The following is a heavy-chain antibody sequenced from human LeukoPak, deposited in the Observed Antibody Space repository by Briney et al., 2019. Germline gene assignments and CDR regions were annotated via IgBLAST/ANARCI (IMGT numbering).Heavy chain of an antibody. CDR2: IRYDGSNK. D-gene: IGHD3-22*01. CDR3: ARESPYYYDSSDYSGKPDC. CDR1: GFTFSSYG. J-gene: IGHJ4*02. Sequence: GGSLRLSCAASGFTFSSYGMHWVRQAPGKGLEWVAFIRYDGSNKYYADSVKGRFTISRDNSKNTLYLQMNSLRAEDTAVYYCARESPYYYDSSDYSGKPDCWGQGTLVTVSS. V-gene: IGHV3-30*02.